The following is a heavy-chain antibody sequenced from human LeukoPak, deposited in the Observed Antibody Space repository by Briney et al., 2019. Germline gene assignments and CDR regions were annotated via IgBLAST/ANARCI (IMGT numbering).Heavy chain of an antibody. D-gene: IGHD6-19*01. CDR2: IYYPTTT. Sequence: SETLSLTCTVSGGSVSIDYWSWIRQSPGTGLEWIGYIYYPTTTNYNPSLKSRATMSLDTSKNHFSLDLTSLTGADTAVYFCATGHSSGWFDYWGQGTLVTVSS. CDR3: ATGHSSGWFDY. CDR1: GGSVSIDY. V-gene: IGHV4-59*02. J-gene: IGHJ4*02.